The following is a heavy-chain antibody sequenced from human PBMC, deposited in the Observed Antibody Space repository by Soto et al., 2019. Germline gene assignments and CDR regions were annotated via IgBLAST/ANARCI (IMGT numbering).Heavy chain of an antibody. Sequence: QVQLVQSGAEEKKPGASVKVSCKASGYTFTSYAMHWVRQAPGQRLEWMGWINAGNGNTKYSQKFQGRVTITRDTSASTAYMELSSLRSEDTAVYYCARARITTVTPLSYWGQGSLVTVSS. CDR2: INAGNGNT. J-gene: IGHJ4*02. CDR3: ARARITTVTPLSY. D-gene: IGHD4-4*01. CDR1: GYTFTSYA. V-gene: IGHV1-3*05.